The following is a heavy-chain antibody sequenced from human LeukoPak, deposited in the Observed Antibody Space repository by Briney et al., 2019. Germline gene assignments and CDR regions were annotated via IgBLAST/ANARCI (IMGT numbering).Heavy chain of an antibody. Sequence: SETLSLTCTVTGGSISSYYWSWIRQPPGKGLEWIGYIYYSGSTNYNPSLKSRVTISVDTSKNQFSLKLSSVTAADTAVYYCARLMKTPFLGPFDYWGQGTLVTVSS. CDR2: IYYSGST. D-gene: IGHD3-3*01. CDR1: GGSISSYY. J-gene: IGHJ4*02. CDR3: ARLMKTPFLGPFDY. V-gene: IGHV4-59*08.